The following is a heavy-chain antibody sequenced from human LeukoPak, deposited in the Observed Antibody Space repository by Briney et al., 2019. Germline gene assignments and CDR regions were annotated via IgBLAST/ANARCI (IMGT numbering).Heavy chain of an antibody. Sequence: PSETLSLTCTVSGGSISSYYWSWIRQPPGKRLEWIGHISYSGSTNYNPSLKSRVTISVDTSKNQFSLKLSSVTAADTAVYYCASRSSIWSGYQDTLYYFDSWGQGTLVTVSS. CDR1: GGSISSYY. J-gene: IGHJ4*02. D-gene: IGHD3-3*01. CDR2: ISYSGST. V-gene: IGHV4-59*01. CDR3: ASRSSIWSGYQDTLYYFDS.